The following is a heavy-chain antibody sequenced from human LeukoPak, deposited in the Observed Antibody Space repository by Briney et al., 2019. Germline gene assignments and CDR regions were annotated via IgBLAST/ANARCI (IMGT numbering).Heavy chain of an antibody. CDR1: GGSISSSSYY. D-gene: IGHD6-13*01. J-gene: IGHJ4*02. CDR3: ARDAVGQQLVQGEFDY. CDR2: IYTSGST. Sequence: PSETLSLTCTVSGGSISSSSYYWGWIRQPAGKGLEWIGRIYTSGSTNYNPSLKSRVTMSVDTSKNQFSLKLSSVTAADTAVYYCARDAVGQQLVQGEFDYWGQGTLVTVSS. V-gene: IGHV4-61*02.